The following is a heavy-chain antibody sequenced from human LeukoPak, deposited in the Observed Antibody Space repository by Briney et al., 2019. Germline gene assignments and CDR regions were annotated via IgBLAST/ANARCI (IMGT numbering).Heavy chain of an antibody. CDR2: IIPIFGTA. D-gene: IGHD4-17*01. V-gene: IGHV1-69*05. CDR1: GGTFSSYA. CDR3: ARALRSDYMSFDI. Sequence: SVKVSCKASGGTFSSYAISWVRQAPGQGLEWMGRIIPIFGTANYAQKFQGRVTITTDESTSTAYMELSSLRSEDTAVYYCARALRSDYMSFDIWGQGTMVTVSS. J-gene: IGHJ3*02.